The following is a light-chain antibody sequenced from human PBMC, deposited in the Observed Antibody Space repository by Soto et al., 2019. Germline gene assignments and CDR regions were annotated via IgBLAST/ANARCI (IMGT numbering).Light chain of an antibody. Sequence: QSVVTQEPSLTLSPGGTVTLTCASSTGPVTNAYYPNWFQQKPGHAPRTLIYSTNNRHSWTPARFSGSLLGGKAALTLSGVQPEDEAEYYCLLHYGTSPPVFGGGTKLTVL. J-gene: IGLJ3*02. CDR1: TGPVTNAYY. CDR3: LLHYGTSPPV. V-gene: IGLV7-43*01. CDR2: STN.